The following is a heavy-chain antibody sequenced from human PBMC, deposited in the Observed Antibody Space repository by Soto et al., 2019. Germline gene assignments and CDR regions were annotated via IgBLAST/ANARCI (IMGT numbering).Heavy chain of an antibody. J-gene: IGHJ6*02. CDR1: GGTFSSYA. CDR3: ASHRVVVINTEYYYYGMDV. D-gene: IGHD3-22*01. CDR2: IIPIFGTA. V-gene: IGHV1-69*13. Sequence: ASVKVSCKASGGTFSSYAISWVRQAPGQGLEWMGGIIPIFGTANYAQKFQGRVTITADESTSTAYMELSSLRSEDTAVYYCASHRVVVINTEYYYYGMDVWGQGTTVTVSS.